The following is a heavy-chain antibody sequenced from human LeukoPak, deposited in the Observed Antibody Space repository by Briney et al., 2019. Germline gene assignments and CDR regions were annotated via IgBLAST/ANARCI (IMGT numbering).Heavy chain of an antibody. J-gene: IGHJ4*02. D-gene: IGHD3-10*01. V-gene: IGHV3-23*01. Sequence: GGSQRLSCAASGFTFSSYAMSWVRQAPGKGLEWVSAISGRGGSTYYADSVKGRFTISRDNSKNTLYLQMNSLRAEDTAVYYCAKVGEPYGSGSYYVDYWGQGTLVTVSS. CDR3: AKVGEPYGSGSYYVDY. CDR1: GFTFSSYA. CDR2: ISGRGGST.